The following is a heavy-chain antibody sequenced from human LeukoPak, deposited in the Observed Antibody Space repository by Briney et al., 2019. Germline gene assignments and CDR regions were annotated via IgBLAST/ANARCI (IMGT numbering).Heavy chain of an antibody. V-gene: IGHV6-1*01. CDR3: ARSLGIAVGNWFDP. Sequence: SQTLSLTCATSGDSVSSNSAAWNWIRQSPSRGLEWLGRTYYRSKWYNDYAVSVKSRITINPDTSKNQFSLQLNSVTPEDTAVYYCARSLGIAVGNWFDPWGQGTLVTVSS. CDR1: GDSVSSNSAA. CDR2: TYYRSKWYN. J-gene: IGHJ5*02. D-gene: IGHD6-19*01.